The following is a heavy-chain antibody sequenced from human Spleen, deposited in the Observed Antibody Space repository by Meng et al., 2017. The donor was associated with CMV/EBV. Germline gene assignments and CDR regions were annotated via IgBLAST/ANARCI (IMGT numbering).Heavy chain of an antibody. Sequence: SETLSLTCTVSGGSISTSSYYWGWLRQPPGKGLEWIGSIYFTGSTYYSPSLKSRVTISIDTSRNQFSLKLRSLTAADTAVYYCARDLGPVAGYYFDHWGQGMLVTVSS. CDR3: ARDLGPVAGYYFDH. D-gene: IGHD6-19*01. V-gene: IGHV4-39*07. CDR2: IYFTGST. J-gene: IGHJ4*02. CDR1: GGSISTSSYY.